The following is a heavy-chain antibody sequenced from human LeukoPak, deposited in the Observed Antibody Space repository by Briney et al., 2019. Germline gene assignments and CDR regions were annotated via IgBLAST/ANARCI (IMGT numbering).Heavy chain of an antibody. CDR1: VGTLSSYA. D-gene: IGHD6-19*01. J-gene: IGHJ3*02. CDR2: VFAILGTA. Sequence: GAGVNVSCKPSVGTLSSYAISWGRQAPGEGLEWMGGVFAILGTANYAQKFQGRVTIPTDESKSTAYMELSSLRSEDTAVYYCARSWNESIAVAAQLAFDIWGHGTMVTVSS. CDR3: ARSWNESIAVAAQLAFDI. V-gene: IGHV1-69*05.